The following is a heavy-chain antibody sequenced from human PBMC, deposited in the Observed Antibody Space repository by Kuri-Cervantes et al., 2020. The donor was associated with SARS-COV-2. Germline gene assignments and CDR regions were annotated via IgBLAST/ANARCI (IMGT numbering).Heavy chain of an antibody. CDR2: MNPNSVNT. Sequence: ASVKVSCKASGYTFTSYDINWVRQATGQGLEWMGWMNPNSVNTGYAQKFQGRVTITRNTSISTAYMELSSLRSEDTAVYYCARTLVRRGDYGYYYFYMDVWGRGTTVTVSS. J-gene: IGHJ6*03. CDR3: ARTLVRRGDYGYYYFYMDV. V-gene: IGHV1-8*03. D-gene: IGHD4-17*01. CDR1: GYTFTSYD.